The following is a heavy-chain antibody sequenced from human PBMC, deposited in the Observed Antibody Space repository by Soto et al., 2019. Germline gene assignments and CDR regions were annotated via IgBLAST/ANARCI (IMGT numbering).Heavy chain of an antibody. Sequence: GGSLRLTCAASGFTFSSYGMHWVRQAPGKGLEWVAVISYDGSNKYCADSVKGRFTISRDNSKNTLYLQMNSLRAKDTAVYYCAKAMVVVTAISGGGGFDKWGQGTLVTVSS. CDR3: AKAMVVVTAISGGGGFDK. V-gene: IGHV3-30*18. CDR2: ISYDGSNK. D-gene: IGHD2-21*02. J-gene: IGHJ3*02. CDR1: GFTFSSYG.